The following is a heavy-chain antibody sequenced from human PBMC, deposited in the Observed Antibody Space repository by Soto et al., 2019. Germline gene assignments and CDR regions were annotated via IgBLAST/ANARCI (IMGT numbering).Heavy chain of an antibody. Sequence: PGGSLRLSCAASGFTFSNYAMSWVRQAPGKGLEWVSGISGSGGTTYYADSVQGRFTFSRDNSKNTLYLEMNSLRVEDTAVYYCAKDGSGQWLVTSTPWYFDLWGRGTLVTVSS. CDR3: AKDGSGQWLVTSTPWYFDL. CDR2: ISGSGGTT. CDR1: GFTFSNYA. J-gene: IGHJ2*01. V-gene: IGHV3-23*01. D-gene: IGHD6-19*01.